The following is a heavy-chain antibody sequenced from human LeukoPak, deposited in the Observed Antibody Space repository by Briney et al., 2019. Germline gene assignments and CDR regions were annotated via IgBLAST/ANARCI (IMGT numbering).Heavy chain of an antibody. V-gene: IGHV3-9*01. J-gene: IGHJ4*02. Sequence: GGSLRLSCAASGFTFDDYAMHWVRQAPGKGLEWVSGISWNSGSIGYADSVKGRFTISRDNAKNSLYLQMNGLRAEDTALYYCAKDNGPGHIVVVTAIGYWGQGTLVTVSS. CDR2: ISWNSGSI. CDR3: AKDNGPGHIVVVTAIGY. D-gene: IGHD2-21*02. CDR1: GFTFDDYA.